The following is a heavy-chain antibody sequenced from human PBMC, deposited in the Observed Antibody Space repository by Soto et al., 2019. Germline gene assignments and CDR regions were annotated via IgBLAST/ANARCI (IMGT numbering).Heavy chain of an antibody. CDR2: IIPILGIA. V-gene: IGHV1-69*02. CDR1: GGTFSSYT. CDR3: ARTYYDILTGYYDDY. D-gene: IGHD3-9*01. J-gene: IGHJ4*02. Sequence: QVQLVQSGAEVKKPGSSVKVSCKASGGTFSSYTISWVRQAPGQGLEWMGRIIPILGIANYAQKLQGRVTITADKSTSTAYMELSSLRSEDTAVYYCARTYYDILTGYYDDYWGQGTLVTVSS.